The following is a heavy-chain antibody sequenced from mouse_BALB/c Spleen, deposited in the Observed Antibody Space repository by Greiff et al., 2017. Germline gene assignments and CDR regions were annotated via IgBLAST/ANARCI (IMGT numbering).Heavy chain of an antibody. CDR2: IYPSDSYT. CDR3: TREGGNSFAY. D-gene: IGHD2-1*01. J-gene: IGHJ3*01. CDR1: GYTFTSYW. V-gene: IGHV1-69*02. Sequence: VQLQQPGAELVRPGASVKLSCKASGYTFTSYWINWVKQRPGQGLEWIGNIYPSDSYTNYNQKFKDKATLTVDKSSSTAYMQLSSPTSEDSAVYYCTREGGNSFAYWGQGTLVTVSA.